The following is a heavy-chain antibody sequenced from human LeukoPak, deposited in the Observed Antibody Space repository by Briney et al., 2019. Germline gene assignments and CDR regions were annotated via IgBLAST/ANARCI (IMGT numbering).Heavy chain of an antibody. V-gene: IGHV4-34*01. Sequence: SETLSLTCAVYGGSFSGYYWSWIRQPPGKGLEWIGEINHSGSTNYNPSLKSRVTISVDTSKNQFSLKLSSVTAADTAVYYCASSSPHLMDVWGQGTTVTVSS. J-gene: IGHJ6*02. CDR3: ASSSPHLMDV. CDR2: INHSGST. CDR1: GGSFSGYY.